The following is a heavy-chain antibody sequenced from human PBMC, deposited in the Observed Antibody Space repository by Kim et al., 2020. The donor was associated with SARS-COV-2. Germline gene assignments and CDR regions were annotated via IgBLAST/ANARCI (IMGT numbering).Heavy chain of an antibody. V-gene: IGHV4-30-4*01. Sequence: SETLSLTCTVSGGSISSGDYYWSWIRQPPGKGLEWIGYIYYSGSTYYNPSLKSRVTISVDTSKNQFSLKLSSVTAADTAVYYCARARGVYYDILTGYQRWFDPWGQGTLVTVSS. CDR1: GGSISSGDYY. CDR3: ARARGVYYDILTGYQRWFDP. J-gene: IGHJ5*02. D-gene: IGHD3-9*01. CDR2: IYYSGST.